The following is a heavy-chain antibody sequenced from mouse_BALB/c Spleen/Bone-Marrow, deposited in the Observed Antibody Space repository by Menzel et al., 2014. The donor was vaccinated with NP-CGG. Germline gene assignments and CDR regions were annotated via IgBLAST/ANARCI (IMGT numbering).Heavy chain of an antibody. Sequence: VQLQQSGAELLRPGASVKLSCKASGHSFTSYWMNWAKPRPGHGLGWIGMIHPSDSETRLNQKFKDKATLTVDKSSSTAYMQLSSPKSEDSAVYNSARGERTGMNYWGQGTTLTVSS. D-gene: IGHD4-1*01. CDR1: GHSFTSYW. CDR3: ARGERTGMNY. CDR2: IHPSDSET. J-gene: IGHJ2*01. V-gene: IGHV1S82*01.